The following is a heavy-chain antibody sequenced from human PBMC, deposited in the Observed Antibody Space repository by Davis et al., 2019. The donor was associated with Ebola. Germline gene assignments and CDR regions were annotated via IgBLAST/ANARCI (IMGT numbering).Heavy chain of an antibody. V-gene: IGHV3-30*02. CDR1: GFTFSSYG. D-gene: IGHD5-18*01. CDR2: IRYDGSNK. Sequence: GESLKISCAASGFTFSSYGMHWVRQAPGKGLEWVAFIRYDGSNKYYADSVKGRFTISRDNTKNSLYLQMNSLRAEDTAVYYCARDFPNTAMGTVYYFDYWGQGTLVTVSS. J-gene: IGHJ4*02. CDR3: ARDFPNTAMGTVYYFDY.